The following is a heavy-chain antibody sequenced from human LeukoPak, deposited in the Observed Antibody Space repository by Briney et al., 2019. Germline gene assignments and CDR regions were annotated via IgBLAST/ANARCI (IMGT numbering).Heavy chain of an antibody. CDR3: ARGEVAPNGFDP. D-gene: IGHD5-12*01. CDR1: GGSISRYY. CDR2: IYYSGST. J-gene: IGHJ5*02. V-gene: IGHV4-59*01. Sequence: PSETLSLTCTVSGGSISRYYWSWIRQPPGKGLEWIGYIYYSGSTNYNPSLKSRVTISVDTSKNQFSLRLYSVTPADTAVYYCARGEVAPNGFDPWGQGILVTVSS.